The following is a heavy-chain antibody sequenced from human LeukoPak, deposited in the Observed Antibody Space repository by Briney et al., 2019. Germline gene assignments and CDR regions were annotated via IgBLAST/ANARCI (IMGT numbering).Heavy chain of an antibody. CDR3: ARDNDSSGSHWFDP. D-gene: IGHD3-22*01. CDR2: IDYSGST. CDR1: GGSISSYY. V-gene: IGHV4-59*01. J-gene: IGHJ5*02. Sequence: SETLSLTSTVSGGSISSYYWSRIRHPPGKGLEWSGYIDYSGSTNYNPSLKSRVTISVDTSKNQFSRKLSSVTAADTAVYYCARDNDSSGSHWFDPWGQGTLVTVSS.